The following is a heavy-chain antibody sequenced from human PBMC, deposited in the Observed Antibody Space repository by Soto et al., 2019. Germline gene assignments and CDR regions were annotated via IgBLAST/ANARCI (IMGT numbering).Heavy chain of an antibody. CDR2: IIPIFGTA. V-gene: IGHV1-69*13. CDR3: ATNYYDSSGYQPHFDY. Sequence: SVKVSCKASGGTFSSYAISWVRQAPGQGLEWMGGIIPIFGTANYAQKFQGRVTITADESTSTAYMELSSLRSEDTAVYYCATNYYDSSGYQPHFDYWGQGTLVTVSS. CDR1: GGTFSSYA. D-gene: IGHD3-22*01. J-gene: IGHJ4*02.